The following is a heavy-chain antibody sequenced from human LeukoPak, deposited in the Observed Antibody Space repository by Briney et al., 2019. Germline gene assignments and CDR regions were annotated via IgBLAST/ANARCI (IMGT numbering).Heavy chain of an antibody. V-gene: IGHV1-3*04. J-gene: IGHJ4*02. Sequence: GASVKVSYKTSGYTFTRNAVHWVRQAPGQRLEWMGYIYTHNGDTKYSQKFQGRVTMTRDTSTSTVYMELSSLRSEDTAVYYCAISGSYYDPLDYWGQGTLVTVSS. D-gene: IGHD1-26*01. CDR1: GYTFTRNA. CDR2: IYTHNGDT. CDR3: AISGSYYDPLDY.